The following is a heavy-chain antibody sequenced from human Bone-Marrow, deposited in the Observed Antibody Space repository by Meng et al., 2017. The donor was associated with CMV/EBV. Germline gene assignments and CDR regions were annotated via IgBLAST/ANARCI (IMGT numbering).Heavy chain of an antibody. J-gene: IGHJ4*02. CDR1: GFTFSSYG. D-gene: IGHD3-3*01. CDR3: AKDLRFLEWLSPPHFDY. V-gene: IGHV3-30*02. Sequence: GESLKISCAASGFTFSSYGMHWVRQAPGKGLEWVAFIRYDGSNKYYADSVKGRFTISRDNSKNTLYLQMNSLRGEDTAVYYCAKDLRFLEWLSPPHFDYWGQGTLVTVSS. CDR2: IRYDGSNK.